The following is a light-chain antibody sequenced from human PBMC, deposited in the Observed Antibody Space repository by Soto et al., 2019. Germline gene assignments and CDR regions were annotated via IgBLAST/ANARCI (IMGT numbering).Light chain of an antibody. CDR3: QQSYSTPYS. CDR1: QSISNY. J-gene: IGKJ2*03. CDR2: AAS. Sequence: DIQMTQSPSSLSASVGDRVTITCRARQSISNYLNWYQQKPGEAPKFLIYAASSLQSGVPSRFSGSGSGTDFTLTISSLQPEDFATYYCQQSYSTPYSFGQGTKVEMK. V-gene: IGKV1-39*01.